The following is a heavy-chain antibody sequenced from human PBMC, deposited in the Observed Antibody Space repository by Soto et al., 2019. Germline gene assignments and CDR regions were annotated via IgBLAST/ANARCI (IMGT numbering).Heavy chain of an antibody. CDR1: GFTFSSYS. D-gene: IGHD3-10*01. CDR3: ASVLLWFGELSYGMDV. V-gene: IGHV3-48*02. CDR2: ISSSSSTI. J-gene: IGHJ6*02. Sequence: GGSLRLSCAASGFTFSSYSMNWVRQAPGKGLEWVSYISSSSSTIYYADSVKGRFTISRDNAKNSLYLQMNSLRDEDTAVYYCASVLLWFGELSYGMDVWGQGTTVTVSS.